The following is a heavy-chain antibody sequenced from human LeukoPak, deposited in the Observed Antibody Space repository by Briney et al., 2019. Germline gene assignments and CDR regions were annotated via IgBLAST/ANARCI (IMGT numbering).Heavy chain of an antibody. CDR1: GFTFSVSD. Sequence: GGSLKLSCAASGFTFSVSDMHWVRQASGKGLEWVGRIGVKTNNYATAYGASVRGRFTISRDDLKNTACLQMNSLRTEDTAIYYCTYYRRDPAGYYYGMDVWGQGTTVTVSS. J-gene: IGHJ6*02. D-gene: IGHD1-26*01. V-gene: IGHV3-73*01. CDR2: IGVKTNNYAT. CDR3: TYYRRDPAGYYYGMDV.